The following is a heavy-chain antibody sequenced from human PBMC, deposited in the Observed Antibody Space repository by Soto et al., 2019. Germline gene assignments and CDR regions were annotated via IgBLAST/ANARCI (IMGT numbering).Heavy chain of an antibody. Sequence: GWSLRLSCAASGFTFSSYSMSWVRQAPGKGLEWVSAISGSGCSTYYAYSVKGRFTISRDNANNSLYLQMKGLRAEDTAVYYCARDPVPAAMANWFDPWGQGTLVTVSS. CDR1: GFTFSSYS. V-gene: IGHV3-23*01. CDR3: ARDPVPAAMANWFDP. J-gene: IGHJ5*02. CDR2: ISGSGCST. D-gene: IGHD2-2*01.